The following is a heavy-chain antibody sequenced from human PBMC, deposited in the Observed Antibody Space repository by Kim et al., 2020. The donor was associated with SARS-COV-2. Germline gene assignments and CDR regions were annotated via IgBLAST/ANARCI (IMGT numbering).Heavy chain of an antibody. J-gene: IGHJ5*02. CDR1: GYSISSGYY. CDR2: IYHSGST. D-gene: IGHD4-17*01. CDR3: ARALYGDYTQVDWFDP. V-gene: IGHV4-38-2*02. Sequence: SETLSLTCTVSGYSISSGYYWGWIRQPPGKGLEWIGSIYHSGSTYYNPSLKSRVTISVDTSKNQFSLKLSSVTAADTAVYYCARALYGDYTQVDWFDPWGRGTWSPSPQ.